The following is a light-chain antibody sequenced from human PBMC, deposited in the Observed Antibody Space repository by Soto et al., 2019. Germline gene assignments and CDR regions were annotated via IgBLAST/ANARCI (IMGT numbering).Light chain of an antibody. CDR3: QQYGSSPLT. CDR2: GAS. V-gene: IGKV3-20*01. CDR1: QSVSSSY. J-gene: IGKJ1*01. Sequence: EIVLTQSPGTLSLSPGERATLSCRASQSVSSSYLAWYQQKPGQAPRLLIYGASSRATGIPDRFSGSGSGTDFTLTISRLEPEDFAVYYCQQYGSSPLTVSQGTKVEIK.